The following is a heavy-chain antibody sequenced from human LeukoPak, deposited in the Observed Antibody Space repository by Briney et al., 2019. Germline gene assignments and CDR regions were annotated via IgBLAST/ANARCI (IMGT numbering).Heavy chain of an antibody. J-gene: IGHJ6*02. CDR1: GFTFSSYA. D-gene: IGHD6-13*01. V-gene: IGHV3-23*01. CDR3: AKDPWVVRRQLVQSRFYYGMDV. Sequence: PGGSLRLSCAASGFTFSSYAMSWVRQAPGKGLEWVSAISGSGGSTYYADSVKGRFTISRDNSKNTLYLQMNSLRAEDTAVYYCAKDPWVVRRQLVQSRFYYGMDVWGQGTTVTVSS. CDR2: ISGSGGST.